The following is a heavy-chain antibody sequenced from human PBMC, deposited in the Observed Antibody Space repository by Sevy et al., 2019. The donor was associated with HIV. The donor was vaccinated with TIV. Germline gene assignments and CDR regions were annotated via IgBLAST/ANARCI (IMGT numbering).Heavy chain of an antibody. CDR1: GFTFSTYA. Sequence: GGSLRLSCTASGFTFSTYAMSWVRQAPGKGLEWVSAISGSGGSTYYADSVKGQFTVSRDNSKNTLFLQMNNLRADDMAVYYCAKCPYGDYHAPFDYWGQGTLVTVSS. V-gene: IGHV3-23*01. CDR3: AKCPYGDYHAPFDY. CDR2: ISGSGGST. D-gene: IGHD4-17*01. J-gene: IGHJ4*02.